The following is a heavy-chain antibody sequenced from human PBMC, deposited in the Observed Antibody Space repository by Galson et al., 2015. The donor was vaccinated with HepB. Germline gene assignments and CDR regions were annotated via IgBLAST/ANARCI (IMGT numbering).Heavy chain of an antibody. V-gene: IGHV3-23*01. CDR2: ISGSGGHT. Sequence: SLRLSCAASGFTFSTYAMNWVRQAPGKGLEWVSGISGSGGHTYYADSVKGRFTISRDNPKNTLYLQMSSLRAEDTAVYYCAKSTYMSTWSPDYWGQGALVTVSS. CDR3: AKSTYMSTWSPDY. D-gene: IGHD3-3*01. J-gene: IGHJ4*02. CDR1: GFTFSTYA.